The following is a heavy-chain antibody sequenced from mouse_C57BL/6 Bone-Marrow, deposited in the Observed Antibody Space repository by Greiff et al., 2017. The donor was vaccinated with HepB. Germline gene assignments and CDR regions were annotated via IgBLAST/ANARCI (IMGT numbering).Heavy chain of an antibody. J-gene: IGHJ4*01. CDR3: ARITTVVRYAMDY. CDR2: INPNNGGT. D-gene: IGHD1-1*01. V-gene: IGHV1-22*01. CDR1: GYTFTDYN. Sequence: EVQLQQSGPELVKPGASVKMSCKASGYTFTDYNMHWVKQSHGKSLEWIGYINPNNGGTSYNQKFKGKATLTVNKSSSTAYMELRSLTSEDSAVYYCARITTVVRYAMDYWGQGTSVTVSS.